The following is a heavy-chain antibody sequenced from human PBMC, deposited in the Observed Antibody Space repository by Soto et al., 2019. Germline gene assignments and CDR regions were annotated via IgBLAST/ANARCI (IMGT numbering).Heavy chain of an antibody. CDR2: IKQDGREK. V-gene: IGHV3-7*01. CDR3: ARVLVAGTSVFDY. CDR1: GFTFSSYW. J-gene: IGHJ4*01. Sequence: EVQLVESGGGLVQPGGSLRLSCAASGFTFSSYWMSWVRQAPGKGLEWVANIKQDGREKFYVDSLKGRFTISRDNAKNSLYLRMNSLRTEDTAVYYCARVLVAGTSVFDYWGHGTLVTVSS. D-gene: IGHD6-19*01.